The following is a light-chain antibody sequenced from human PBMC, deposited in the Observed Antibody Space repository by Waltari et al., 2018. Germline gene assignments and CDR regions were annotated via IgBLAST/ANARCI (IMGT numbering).Light chain of an antibody. CDR3: QVWDSSTAV. CDR1: NIGSKR. Sequence: SLELTQPLSVSVALGQTARTTCGGNNIGSKRVHWYQQKPGQAPVLVIYRDTNRPSGIPERFPGSNSGDTATLTISRAQAGDEADYYCQVWDSSTAVFGGGTKLTVL. CDR2: RDT. J-gene: IGLJ2*01. V-gene: IGLV3-9*01.